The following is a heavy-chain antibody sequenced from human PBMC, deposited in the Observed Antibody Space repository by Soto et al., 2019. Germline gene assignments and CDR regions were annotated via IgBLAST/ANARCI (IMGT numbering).Heavy chain of an antibody. CDR3: ARGLNMLVAGTYVY. CDR1: GGSFSGYY. V-gene: IGHV4-34*01. J-gene: IGHJ4*02. D-gene: IGHD6-19*01. Sequence: QVQLQQWGAGLLKPSETLSLTCAVYGGSFSGYYWSWIRQPPGKGLEWIGEINHSGSTNYNPSLKSRVTISVDTSKNQFSLKLSSVTAADTAVYYWARGLNMLVAGTYVYWGQGTLVTVSS. CDR2: INHSGST.